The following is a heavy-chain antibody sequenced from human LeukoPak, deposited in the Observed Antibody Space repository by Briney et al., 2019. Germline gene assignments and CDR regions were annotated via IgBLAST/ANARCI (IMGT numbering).Heavy chain of an antibody. CDR1: GYTFTAYY. V-gene: IGHV1-2*02. CDR3: ARARKPRVTVGITGTTAFYYYGMDV. CDR2: INPNSGGT. J-gene: IGHJ6*02. Sequence: ASVKVSCKASGYTFTAYYMHWVRQAPGQGLEWMGWINPNSGGTNYAQKFQGGVTMTRDTSISTAYMELSRLRSDDTAVYYCARARKPRVTVGITGTTAFYYYGMDVWGQGTTVTVSS. D-gene: IGHD1-20*01.